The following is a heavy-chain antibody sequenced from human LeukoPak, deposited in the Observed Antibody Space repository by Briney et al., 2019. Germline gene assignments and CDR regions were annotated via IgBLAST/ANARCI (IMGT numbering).Heavy chain of an antibody. CDR3: AKDYNRGLPDY. V-gene: IGHV3-30*04. CDR1: GLSFSSYA. Sequence: GGSLRLSCAASGLSFSSYAMHWVRQAPGKGLEWVAVISDDGSKGYYADSVKGRFTISRENSKNVLYLQMSSLRAEDTAVYYCAKDYNRGLPDYWGQGTLVIVSS. CDR2: ISDDGSKG. J-gene: IGHJ4*02. D-gene: IGHD2-21*01.